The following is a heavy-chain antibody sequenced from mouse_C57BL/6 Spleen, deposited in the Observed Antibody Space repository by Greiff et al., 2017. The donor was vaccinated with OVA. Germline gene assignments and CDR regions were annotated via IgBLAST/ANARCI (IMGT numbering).Heavy chain of an antibody. CDR1: GYTFTNYW. V-gene: IGHV1-63*01. CDR3: ARRDSSGTGSWFAY. J-gene: IGHJ3*01. Sequence: QVQLQQSGAELVRPGTSVKMSCKASGYTFTNYWIGWAKQRPGHGLEWIGDIYPGGGYTNYNEKFKGKATLTADKSSSTAYMQFSSLTSEDSAIYYGARRDSSGTGSWFAYWGQGTLVTVSA. D-gene: IGHD3-2*02. CDR2: IYPGGGYT.